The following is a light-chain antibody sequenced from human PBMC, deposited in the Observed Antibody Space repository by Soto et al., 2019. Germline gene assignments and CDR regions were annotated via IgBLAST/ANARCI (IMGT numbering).Light chain of an antibody. V-gene: IGLV1-40*01. Sequence: QSVLTQPPSVSGAPGQRVTISCTGSSSNIGAGYDVHWYQQLPGTAPKLLIYGNNNRPSGVPDRFSGSKSGPSASLAITGFQAEDEADYYCQSYDSRLRGLRVFGTGTKLTVL. CDR2: GNN. J-gene: IGLJ1*01. CDR3: QSYDSRLRGLRV. CDR1: SSNIGAGYD.